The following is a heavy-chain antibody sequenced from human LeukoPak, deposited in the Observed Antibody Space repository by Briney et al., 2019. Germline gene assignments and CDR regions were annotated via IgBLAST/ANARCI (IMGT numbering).Heavy chain of an antibody. CDR1: GGSISSGDYY. J-gene: IGHJ5*02. Sequence: SETLSLTCTVSGGSISSGDYYWSWIRQPPGKGLEWIGYIYYSGSTYYNPSLKSRVTISVDTSKDQFSLKLSSVTAADTAVYYCARSLMESAYSYANWFDPWGQGTLVTVSS. D-gene: IGHD5-18*01. V-gene: IGHV4-30-4*02. CDR3: ARSLMESAYSYANWFDP. CDR2: IYYSGST.